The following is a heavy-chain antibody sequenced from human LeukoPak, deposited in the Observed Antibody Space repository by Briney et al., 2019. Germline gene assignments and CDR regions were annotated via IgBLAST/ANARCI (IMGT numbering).Heavy chain of an antibody. V-gene: IGHV7-4-1*02. Sequence: ASVKVPCKASGYTFTSYAMNWVRQAPGQGLEWMGWINTNTGNPTYAQGFTGRFVFSLDTSVSTAYLQISSLRAEDTAVYYCARSIEGPPVDYWGQGTLVTVSS. CDR3: ARSIEGPPVDY. CDR2: INTNTGNP. CDR1: GYTFTSYA. D-gene: IGHD2-21*01. J-gene: IGHJ4*02.